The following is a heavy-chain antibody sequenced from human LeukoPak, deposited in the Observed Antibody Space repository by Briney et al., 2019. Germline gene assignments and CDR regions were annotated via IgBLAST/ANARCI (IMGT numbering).Heavy chain of an antibody. CDR1: GGSFSGYC. Sequence: PSETLSLTCAVYGGSFSGYCWSWIPQPPGKGPEWIGEINHSGSTNYNPSLKRRAAIPVDTSKNQFSLKLSSVTAADTAVYYCARVFAGCSSTSCYKVPKIFDYWGQGTLVTVSS. CDR3: ARVFAGCSSTSCYKVPKIFDY. D-gene: IGHD2-2*02. V-gene: IGHV4-34*01. J-gene: IGHJ4*02. CDR2: INHSGST.